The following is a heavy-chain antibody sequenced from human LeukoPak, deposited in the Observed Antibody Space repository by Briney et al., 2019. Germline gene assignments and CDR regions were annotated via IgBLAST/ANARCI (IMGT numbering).Heavy chain of an antibody. V-gene: IGHV4-59*01. D-gene: IGHD2-21*01. CDR1: GGSISSYY. CDR2: IYYSGST. J-gene: IGHJ6*03. CDR3: ARVNCGGDCYIPGDYYYYMDV. Sequence: SETLSLTCTVSGGSISSYYWSWIRQPPGKGLEWIGYIYYSGSTNYNPSLKSRVTISVDTSKNQFSLKLSSVTAADTAVYYCARVNCGGDCYIPGDYYYYMDVWGKGTTVTVSS.